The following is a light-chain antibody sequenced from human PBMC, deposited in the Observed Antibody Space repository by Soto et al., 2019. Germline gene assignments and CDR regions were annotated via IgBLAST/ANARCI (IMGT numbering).Light chain of an antibody. V-gene: IGKV3-20*01. CDR3: QQYGSSHMYT. J-gene: IGKJ2*01. Sequence: EIVLTQSPGTLSLSPGERATLSCRASQSDSSSYLAWYQQKPGQAPRLLIYGASSRATGIPDRFSGSGSGTDFTLTISRLEPEDFAVYYCQQYGSSHMYTFGQGTKLEIK. CDR1: QSDSSSY. CDR2: GAS.